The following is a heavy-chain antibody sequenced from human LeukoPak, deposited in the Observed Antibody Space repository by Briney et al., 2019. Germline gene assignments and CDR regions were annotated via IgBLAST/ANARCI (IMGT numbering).Heavy chain of an antibody. CDR2: IYSCGST. V-gene: IGHV3-53*05. Sequence: SGGSLRLSCAASGFTFSSYWMNWVRQAPGKGLEWVSVIYSCGSTYHADSVKGRFTISRDNSKNTLYLQMNSLRAEDTAVYYCARGPKGKYYFDYWGQGTLVTVSS. CDR3: ARGPKGKYYFDY. J-gene: IGHJ4*02. CDR1: GFTFSSYW.